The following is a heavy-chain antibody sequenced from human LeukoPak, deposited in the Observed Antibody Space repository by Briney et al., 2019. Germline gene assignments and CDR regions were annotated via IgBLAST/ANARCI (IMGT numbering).Heavy chain of an antibody. D-gene: IGHD6-19*01. J-gene: IGHJ4*02. V-gene: IGHV3-21*01. Sequence: PGGSLRLPCAASGFTFSSYSMNWVRQAPGKGLEWVSSISGSSTYIYYADSVKGRFTISRDNAKNSLYLQMNSLRAEDTAVYYCARYSSGSQFDYWGQGTLVTVSS. CDR2: ISGSSTYI. CDR1: GFTFSSYS. CDR3: ARYSSGSQFDY.